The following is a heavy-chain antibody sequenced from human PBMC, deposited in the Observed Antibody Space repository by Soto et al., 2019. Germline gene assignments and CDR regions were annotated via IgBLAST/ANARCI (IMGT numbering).Heavy chain of an antibody. CDR2: MSFDGSNK. CDR1: GFTFRSYG. CDR3: AKEFGWELQLSHPYYNSGMDV. J-gene: IGHJ6*02. D-gene: IGHD1-1*01. Sequence: QVQLVESGGGVVQPGRSLRLSCAASGFTFRSYGMHWVRQAPGKGLEWVALMSFDGSNKYYADSVRGRFTTSSDNSKSTRDLQMDILKPEDTAVYYCAKEFGWELQLSHPYYNSGMDVWGQGTTVTVSS. V-gene: IGHV3-30*18.